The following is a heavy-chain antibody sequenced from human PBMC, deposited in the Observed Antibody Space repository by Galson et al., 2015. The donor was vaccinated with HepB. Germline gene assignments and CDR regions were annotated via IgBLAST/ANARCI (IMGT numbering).Heavy chain of an antibody. CDR1: GGSFSGYY. V-gene: IGHV4-34*01. J-gene: IGHJ2*01. Sequence: ETLSLTCAVYGGSFSGYYWNWIRQPPGRGLEGIGEINRRGTTRSNPSLKSRVTLSVDTSKSQCSLNLTYVTAADTAVYYCARTSDYGDYADWYFDLWGRGTLVTVSS. CDR3: ARTSDYGDYADWYFDL. D-gene: IGHD4-17*01. CDR2: INRRGTT.